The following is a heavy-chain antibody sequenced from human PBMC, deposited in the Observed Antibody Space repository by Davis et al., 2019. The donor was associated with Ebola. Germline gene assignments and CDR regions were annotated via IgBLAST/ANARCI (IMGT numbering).Heavy chain of an antibody. J-gene: IGHJ4*02. D-gene: IGHD1-26*01. CDR1: GFTFRHYA. CDR2: ISGRGGRI. Sequence: GESPKIPCSSSGFTFRHYAISWVRQAPGKGPELVSAISGRGGRIHYADSVKDRLTISRDNSNNTLYLHMRSLRAEDTAIYCCAKCRRVGVNAPYDQWGQGTLVTVSS. CDR3: AKCRRVGVNAPYDQ. V-gene: IGHV3-23*01.